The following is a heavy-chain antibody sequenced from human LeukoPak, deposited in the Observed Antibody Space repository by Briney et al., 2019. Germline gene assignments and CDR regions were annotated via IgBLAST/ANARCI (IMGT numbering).Heavy chain of an antibody. V-gene: IGHV1-8*01. J-gene: IGHJ5*02. CDR1: GYTFTSYD. CDR2: MSPNSGHT. D-gene: IGHD2-15*01. CDR3: AGGDSANWFDP. Sequence: ASVKVSCKASGYTFTSYDINWVRQATGQGLEWMGWMSPNSGHTGYAQRFQGRVTMTRNTSISTAYMELSSLRSEDTAVYYCAGGDSANWFDPWGQGTLVTVSS.